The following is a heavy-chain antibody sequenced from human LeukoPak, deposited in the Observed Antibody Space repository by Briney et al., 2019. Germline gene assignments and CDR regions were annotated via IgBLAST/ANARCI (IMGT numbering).Heavy chain of an antibody. CDR1: GFTFRNSW. J-gene: IGHJ4*02. CDR2: INDDGSTT. V-gene: IGHV3-74*01. D-gene: IGHD1-26*01. Sequence: PGGSLRLSCAASGFTFRNSWMHWVRQAPGKGLVWVSRINDDGSTTNYADSVKGRFTISRDNAKNTLYLQMNSLSGEDTAVYYCARALGSSSDLWGQGTLVTVSS. CDR3: ARALGSSSDL.